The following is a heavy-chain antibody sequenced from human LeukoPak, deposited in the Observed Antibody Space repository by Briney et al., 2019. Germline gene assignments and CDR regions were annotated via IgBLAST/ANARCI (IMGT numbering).Heavy chain of an antibody. CDR1: GGTFSSYA. CDR3: ARGHIAAASHSDY. J-gene: IGHJ4*02. Sequence: SVTVSFTASGGTFSSYAISWVRQAPGQGLEWMGRIIPILGIANYAQKFQGRVTITADKSTSTAYMELSSLRSEDTAVYYCARGHIAAASHSDYWGQGTLVTVSS. D-gene: IGHD6-13*01. V-gene: IGHV1-69*04. CDR2: IIPILGIA.